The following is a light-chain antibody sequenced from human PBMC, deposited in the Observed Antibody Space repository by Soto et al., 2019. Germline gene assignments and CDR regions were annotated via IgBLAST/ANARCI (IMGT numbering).Light chain of an antibody. CDR2: EVS. J-gene: IGLJ1*01. CDR3: SSYTSSSTNYV. CDR1: SSDVGGYNY. V-gene: IGLV2-14*01. Sequence: QSVLTQPASVSGSPGQSITISCTGTSSDVGGYNYVSWYQQHPGKAPKLMIYEVSNRPSGVSNRFSGSKSGNTASLTISGLQAEDEAHYYCSSYTSSSTNYVFGTGTKLTVL.